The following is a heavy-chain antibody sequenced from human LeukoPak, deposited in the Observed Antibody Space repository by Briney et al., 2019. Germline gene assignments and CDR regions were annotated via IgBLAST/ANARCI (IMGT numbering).Heavy chain of an antibody. D-gene: IGHD5-12*01. Sequence: ASVKASCKASGYTFTGYYMHWVRQAPGQGLEWMGRINPNSGGTNYAQKFQGRVTMTRDTSISTAYMELSRLRSDDTAVYYCARDPHSGWYVVYWGQGTLVTVSS. V-gene: IGHV1-2*06. CDR3: ARDPHSGWYVVY. CDR1: GYTFTGYY. CDR2: INPNSGGT. J-gene: IGHJ4*02.